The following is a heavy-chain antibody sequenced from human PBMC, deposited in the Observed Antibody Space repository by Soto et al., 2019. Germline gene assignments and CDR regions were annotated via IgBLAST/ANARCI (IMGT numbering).Heavy chain of an antibody. Sequence: SVKVSCKASGGTFSSYAISWVRQAPGQGLEWMGGIIPIFGTANYAQKFQGRVTITADESTSTAYMELSSLRSEDTAVYYCARGVGEEDIVLLPAAYYYYGMDVWGQGTTVTVSS. CDR1: GGTFSSYA. V-gene: IGHV1-69*13. CDR2: IIPIFGTA. J-gene: IGHJ6*02. D-gene: IGHD2-2*01. CDR3: ARGVGEEDIVLLPAAYYYYGMDV.